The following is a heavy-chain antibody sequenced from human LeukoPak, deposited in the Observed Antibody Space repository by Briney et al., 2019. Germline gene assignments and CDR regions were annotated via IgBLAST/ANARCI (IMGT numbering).Heavy chain of an antibody. CDR3: ARDYIAVAGALDY. J-gene: IGHJ4*02. D-gene: IGHD6-19*01. V-gene: IGHV3-66*01. Sequence: GGSLRLSCAPSGFTVSSNYMSWVRQAPGKGLEWVSVIYSGGSTYYADSVKGRFTISRDNAKNSLYLQMNSLRAEDTAVYYCARDYIAVAGALDYWGQGTLVTVSS. CDR2: IYSGGST. CDR1: GFTVSSNY.